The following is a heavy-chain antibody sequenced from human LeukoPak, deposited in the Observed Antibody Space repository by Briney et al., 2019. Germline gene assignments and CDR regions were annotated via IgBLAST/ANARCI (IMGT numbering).Heavy chain of an antibody. CDR2: IYYSGST. J-gene: IGHJ4*02. D-gene: IGHD5-12*01. V-gene: IGHV4-30-4*07. CDR3: ARGQWLRLGLFDY. Sequence: SETLSLTCAVSGGSISSGGYSWSWIRQPPGKGLEWIGYIYYSGSTYYNPSLKSRVTISVDTSKNQFSLKLSSVTAADTAVYYCARGQWLRLGLFDYWGQGTLVTVSS. CDR1: GGSISSGGYS.